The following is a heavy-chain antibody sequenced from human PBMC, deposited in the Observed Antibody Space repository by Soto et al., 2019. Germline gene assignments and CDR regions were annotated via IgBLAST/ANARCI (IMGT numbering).Heavy chain of an antibody. J-gene: IGHJ4*02. V-gene: IGHV3-74*01. CDR3: ARGAKGQWLVDY. D-gene: IGHD6-19*01. Sequence: EVPLVESGGGLVQPGGSLRLSCAGSGFTFNSYWLHWVRQAPGKGLVWVSRVNMDGSTTTYADSVKGRFTISRDNAKNTVYLQMNSLRADDTAVYYCARGAKGQWLVDYWGQGTPVTVSS. CDR1: GFTFNSYW. CDR2: VNMDGSTT.